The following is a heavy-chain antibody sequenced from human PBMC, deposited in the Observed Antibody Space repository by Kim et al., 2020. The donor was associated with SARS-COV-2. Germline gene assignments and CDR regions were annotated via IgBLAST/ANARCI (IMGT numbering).Heavy chain of an antibody. V-gene: IGHV3-66*01. D-gene: IGHD3-22*01. J-gene: IGHJ6*03. CDR1: GFTVSSNY. CDR2: IYSGGST. Sequence: GGSLRLSCAASGFTVSSNYMSWVRQAPGKGLEWVSVIYSGGSTYYADSVKGRFTISRDNSKNTLYLQMNSLRAEDTAVYYCARDIYDSSGYYPDPNYYYYYMDVWGKGTTVTVSS. CDR3: ARDIYDSSGYYPDPNYYYYYMDV.